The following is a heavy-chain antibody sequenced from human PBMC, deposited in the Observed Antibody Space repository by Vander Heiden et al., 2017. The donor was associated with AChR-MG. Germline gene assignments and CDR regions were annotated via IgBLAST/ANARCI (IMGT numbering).Heavy chain of an antibody. CDR2: IIPIFGTA. D-gene: IGHD6-19*01. CDR3: ASPARGYSSGWYPPLAYYYYGMDV. Sequence: QVQLVQPGAEVKKPGSSVKVSCKASGGTFSSYAISWVRQAPGQGLEWMGGIIPIFGTANYEQKFQGRVTITADKSTSTAYMELSSLRSEDTAVYYCASPARGYSSGWYPPLAYYYYGMDVWGQGNTVTVSS. CDR1: GGTFSSYA. J-gene: IGHJ6*02. V-gene: IGHV1-69*06.